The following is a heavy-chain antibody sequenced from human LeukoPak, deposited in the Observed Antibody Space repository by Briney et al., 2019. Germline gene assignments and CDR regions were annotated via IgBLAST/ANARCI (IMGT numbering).Heavy chain of an antibody. V-gene: IGHV3-48*03. J-gene: IGHJ4*02. D-gene: IGHD3-10*01. CDR2: ISSSSTI. CDR1: GFTFSSYE. Sequence: PGGSLRLSCAASGFTFSSYEMNWVRQAPGKGLEWVSYISSSSTIYYADSVRGRFTISRDNAKNSLYLQMDSLRAEDTAVYYCAGGYGSGSYYLYWGQGTLVTVSS. CDR3: AGGYGSGSYYLY.